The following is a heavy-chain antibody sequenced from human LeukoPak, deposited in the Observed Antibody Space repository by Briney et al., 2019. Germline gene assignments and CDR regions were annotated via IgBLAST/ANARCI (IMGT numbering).Heavy chain of an antibody. CDR2: IRYDGSNK. J-gene: IGHJ3*02. Sequence: GGSLRLSCAASGFTFSSYGMHWVRQAPGKGLEWVAFIRYDGSNKYYADSVKGRFTISRDNSKNTLYLQMNSLRAEDTAVYYCARDRVREGGIAARRNAFDIWGQGTMVTVSS. CDR1: GFTFSSYG. V-gene: IGHV3-30*02. D-gene: IGHD6-6*01. CDR3: ARDRVREGGIAARRNAFDI.